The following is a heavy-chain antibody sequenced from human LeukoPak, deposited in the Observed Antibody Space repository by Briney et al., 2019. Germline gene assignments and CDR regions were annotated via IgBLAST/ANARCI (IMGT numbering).Heavy chain of an antibody. Sequence: VSFKVSCQASGYNSSNNGISLVRQAPGQGLEWKGWISAYNGNTDYSQRLQARVTMTTDTSTSTAYMDLRSLRSDDTAVYYCARTEIAVAGTGGDYYYYYGMDVWGQGTTVTVSS. CDR2: ISAYNGNT. J-gene: IGHJ6*02. CDR3: ARTEIAVAGTGGDYYYYYGMDV. D-gene: IGHD6-13*01. V-gene: IGHV1-18*01. CDR1: GYNSSNNG.